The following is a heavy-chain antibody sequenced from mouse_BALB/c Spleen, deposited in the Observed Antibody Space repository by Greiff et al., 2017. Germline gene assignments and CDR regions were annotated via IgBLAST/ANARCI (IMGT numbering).Heavy chain of an antibody. Sequence: EVKVEESGPGLVKPSQSLSLTCTVTGYSITSDYAWTWIRQFPGNKLEWMGYISYSGSTSYNPSLKSRISITRDTSKNQFFLQLNSVTTEDTATYYCARPQEYYDSAWFAYWGQGTLVTVSA. J-gene: IGHJ3*01. CDR1: GYSITSDYA. D-gene: IGHD2-4*01. CDR3: ARPQEYYDSAWFAY. CDR2: ISYSGST. V-gene: IGHV3-2*02.